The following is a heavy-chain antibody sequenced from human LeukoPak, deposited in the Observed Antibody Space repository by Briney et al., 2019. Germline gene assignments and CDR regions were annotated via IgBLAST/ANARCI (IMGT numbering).Heavy chain of an antibody. J-gene: IGHJ3*02. CDR3: ARSSSSWYRDAFDI. V-gene: IGHV1-18*04. CDR2: ISAYNGNT. Sequence: GASVKVSCKASGYTFTSYYMHWVRQAPGQGLEWMRWISAYNGNTNYAQKLQGRVTMTTDTSTSTAYMELRSLRSDDTAVYYCARSSSSWYRDAFDIWGQGTMVTVSS. D-gene: IGHD6-13*01. CDR1: GYTFTSYY.